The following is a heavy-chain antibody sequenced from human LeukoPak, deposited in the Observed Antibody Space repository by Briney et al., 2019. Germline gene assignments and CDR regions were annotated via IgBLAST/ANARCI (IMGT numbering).Heavy chain of an antibody. V-gene: IGHV1-18*01. D-gene: IGHD5-18*01. J-gene: IGHJ6*02. Sequence: GASVKVSCKASGYTFTSYGISWVRQAPGQGLEWMGWISAYNGNTNYAQKLQGRVTMTTDASTSTAYMELRSLRSDDTAVYYCAGGRYSYEIVSYYYYGMDVWGQGTTVTVSS. CDR2: ISAYNGNT. CDR3: AGGRYSYEIVSYYYYGMDV. CDR1: GYTFTSYG.